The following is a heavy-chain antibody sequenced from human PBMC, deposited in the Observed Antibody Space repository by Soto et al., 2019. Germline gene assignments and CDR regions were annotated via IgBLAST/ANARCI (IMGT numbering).Heavy chain of an antibody. CDR2: INHSGGT. J-gene: IGHJ6*02. Sequence: SETLSLTCAVYGGSFSGYYWSWIRQPPGKGLEWIGEINHSGGTNYNPSLKSRVTISVDTSKNQFSLKLSSVTAADTAVYYCARGRDYYGSGSYYFPLGYYYYGMDVWGQGTTVTVSS. D-gene: IGHD3-10*01. CDR1: GGSFSGYY. V-gene: IGHV4-34*01. CDR3: ARGRDYYGSGSYYFPLGYYYYGMDV.